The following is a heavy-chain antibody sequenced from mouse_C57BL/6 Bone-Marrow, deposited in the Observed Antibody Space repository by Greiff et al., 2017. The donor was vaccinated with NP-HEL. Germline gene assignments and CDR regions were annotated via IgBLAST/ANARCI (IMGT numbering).Heavy chain of an antibody. D-gene: IGHD2-2*01. CDR1: GYTFTNYW. CDR2: IYPGGGYT. CDR3: AGRGMVTTFAY. Sequence: VQLQQSGAELVRPGTSVKMSCKASGYTFTNYWIGWAKQRPGHGLEWIGDIYPGGGYTNYNEKFKGKATLTADKSSSTAYMQCSSLTSEDSAFYYCAGRGMVTTFAYWGQGTTLTVSS. J-gene: IGHJ2*01. V-gene: IGHV1-63*01.